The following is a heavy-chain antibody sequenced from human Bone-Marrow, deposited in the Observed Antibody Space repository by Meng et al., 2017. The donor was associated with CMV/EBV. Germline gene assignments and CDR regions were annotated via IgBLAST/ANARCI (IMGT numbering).Heavy chain of an antibody. CDR1: GDTFTSYG. Sequence: ASVKVSCKASGDTFTSYGISWVRQAPGQGLEWMGWISAYNGTTNYAQKLQGRVTMTTDTSTSTAYMELRSPRSDDTAVYYCAREVGFVVVPAVISWGWFDPWGQGTLVTVSS. CDR3: AREVGFVVVPAVISWGWFDP. J-gene: IGHJ5*02. D-gene: IGHD2-2*01. V-gene: IGHV1-18*01. CDR2: ISAYNGTT.